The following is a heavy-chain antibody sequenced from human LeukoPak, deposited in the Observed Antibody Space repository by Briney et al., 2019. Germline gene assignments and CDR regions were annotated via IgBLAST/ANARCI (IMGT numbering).Heavy chain of an antibody. D-gene: IGHD6-13*01. Sequence: SETLSLTCTVSGGSISSYYWGWIRQPPGKGLEWIGYIYYSGSTNYNPSLKSRVTISVGTSKNQFSLKLSSVTAADTAVYYCARGIAAAGILNRWFDPWGQGTLVTVSS. J-gene: IGHJ5*02. CDR3: ARGIAAAGILNRWFDP. CDR2: IYYSGST. V-gene: IGHV4-59*01. CDR1: GGSISSYY.